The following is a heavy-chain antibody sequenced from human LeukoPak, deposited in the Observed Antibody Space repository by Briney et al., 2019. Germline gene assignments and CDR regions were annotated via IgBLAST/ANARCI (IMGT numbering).Heavy chain of an antibody. J-gene: IGHJ6*02. CDR3: ARETSTTVVTGYYYYGMDV. CDR2: IIPIFGTA. D-gene: IGHD4-23*01. Sequence: SVKVSCKASGGTFSSYAISWVRQAPGQGLEWMGGIIPIFGTANYAQKFQGRVTITADESTSTAYMELSSLRSEDTAVYYCARETSTTVVTGYYYYGMDVWGQGTTVTVSS. V-gene: IGHV1-69*13. CDR1: GGTFSSYA.